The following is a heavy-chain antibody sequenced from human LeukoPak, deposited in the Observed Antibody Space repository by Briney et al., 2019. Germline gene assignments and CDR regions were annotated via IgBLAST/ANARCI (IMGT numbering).Heavy chain of an antibody. V-gene: IGHV4-34*01. CDR2: INHSGST. J-gene: IGHJ4*02. Sequence: PSETLSLTCAVYGGSFSGYYWSWIRQPPGKGLEWIGEINHSGSTNYNPSLKSRVTISVDTSKNQFSLKLSSVTAADTAVYYCACYDFRSGPPDYRGQGTLVTVSS. CDR1: GGSFSGYY. CDR3: ACYDFRSGPPDY. D-gene: IGHD3-3*01.